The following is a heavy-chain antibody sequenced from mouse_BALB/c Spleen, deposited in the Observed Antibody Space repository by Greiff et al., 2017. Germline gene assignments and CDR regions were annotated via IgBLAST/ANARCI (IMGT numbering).Heavy chain of an antibody. Sequence: EVKVVESGGGLVKPGGSLKLSCAASGFTFSSYAMSWVRQTPEKRLEWVASISSGGSTYYPDSVKGRFTISRDNARNILYLQMSSLRSEDTAMYYCAREGLYDYDWWNYFDYWGQGTTLTVSS. J-gene: IGHJ2*01. CDR1: GFTFSSYA. CDR2: ISSGGST. D-gene: IGHD2-4*01. V-gene: IGHV5-6-5*01. CDR3: AREGLYDYDWWNYFDY.